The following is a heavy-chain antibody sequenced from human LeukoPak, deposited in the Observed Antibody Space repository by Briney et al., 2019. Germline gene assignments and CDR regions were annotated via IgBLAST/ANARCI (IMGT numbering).Heavy chain of an antibody. J-gene: IGHJ4*02. CDR3: ARGRTYSSSWPFDY. Sequence: GGSLRLSCAASGFTFSSYAMSRIRQAPGKGLEWVSYISSSGGSINYADSVKGRFTISRDNAKNSLYLQMNSLRAEDTAVYYCARGRTYSSSWPFDYWGQGTLVTVSS. D-gene: IGHD6-13*01. CDR2: ISSSGGSI. CDR1: GFTFSSYA. V-gene: IGHV3-48*03.